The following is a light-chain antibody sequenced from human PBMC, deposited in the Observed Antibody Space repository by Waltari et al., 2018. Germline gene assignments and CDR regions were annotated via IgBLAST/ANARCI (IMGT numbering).Light chain of an antibody. CDR3: CSYAGSYTHVV. CDR2: DVT. J-gene: IGLJ2*01. Sequence: QSALTQPRSVSGAPGQSVTTSCTGTSRDVGGYDSIPWYQHHPGKAPKLMICDVTKPPSGVPDRFSGSKSGNTASLTISGLQAEDEADYYCCSYAGSYTHVVFGGGTKLTVL. CDR1: SRDVGGYDS. V-gene: IGLV2-11*01.